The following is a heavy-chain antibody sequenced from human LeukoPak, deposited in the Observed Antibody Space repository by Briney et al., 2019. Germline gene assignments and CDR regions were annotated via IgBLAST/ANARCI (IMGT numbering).Heavy chain of an antibody. CDR3: AKSDWFDP. V-gene: IGHV3-74*03. CDR1: GFTLKNYW. CDR2: SKYDGSTA. J-gene: IGHJ5*02. Sequence: GESLRLSCETSGFTLKNYWMSWLRRASGKGLEWVSRSKYDGSTAMYAESVKGRFTISRDNARGTLYLQMNSLRVDDTAVYYCAKSDWFDPCGRGILVTVSS.